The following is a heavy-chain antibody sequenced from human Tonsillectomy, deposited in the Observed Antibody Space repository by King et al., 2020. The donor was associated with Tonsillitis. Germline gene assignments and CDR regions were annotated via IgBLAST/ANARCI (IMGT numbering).Heavy chain of an antibody. J-gene: IGHJ4*02. CDR3: TGLAAPQYGDFGDF. V-gene: IGHV3-73*01. CDR2: IRSKANSFAT. D-gene: IGHD4-17*01. CDR1: RFTFSGSA. Sequence: VQLVQSGGGLVQPGGSLKLSCAASRFTFSGSAMHWVRQASGKGLEWVGRIRSKANSFATAYAASVKGRFTISRDDSKNTVYLQMNSLKTEDTAVYYCTGLAAPQYGDFGDFGGRGTLVTVSS.